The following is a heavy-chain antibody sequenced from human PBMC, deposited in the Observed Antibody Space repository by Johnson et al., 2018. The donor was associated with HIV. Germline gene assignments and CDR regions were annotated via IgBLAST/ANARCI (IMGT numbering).Heavy chain of an antibody. CDR3: ARDRAPVYSSSSTPFDAFDI. J-gene: IGHJ3*02. D-gene: IGHD6-6*01. CDR1: GFTFSSYS. V-gene: IGHV3-30*04. Sequence: VQLVESGGGVVQPGRSLRLSCAASGFTFSSYSMHWVRQAPGKGLEWVAVISYDGSNKYYADSVKGRFTISRANSKNTLYLQMNNLRDDDTAVYYCARDRAPVYSSSSTPFDAFDIWGQGTLVTVSS. CDR2: ISYDGSNK.